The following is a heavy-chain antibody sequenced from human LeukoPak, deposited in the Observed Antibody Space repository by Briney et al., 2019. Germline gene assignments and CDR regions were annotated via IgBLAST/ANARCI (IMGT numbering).Heavy chain of an antibody. Sequence: GGSLRLSCAASGFIFSSYSMSWVRQAPGKGLEELSYISSSNHAIYYADSVKGRFTISRDNAKNSLFLQMNSLRDEDTAVYYCARGYYSLGYFDYWGQGALVTVSS. V-gene: IGHV3-48*02. CDR2: ISSSNHAI. CDR1: GFIFSSYS. CDR3: ARGYYSLGYFDY. J-gene: IGHJ4*02. D-gene: IGHD3-22*01.